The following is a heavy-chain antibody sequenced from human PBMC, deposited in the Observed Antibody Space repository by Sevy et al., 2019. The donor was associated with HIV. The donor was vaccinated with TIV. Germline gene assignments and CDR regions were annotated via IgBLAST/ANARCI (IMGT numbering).Heavy chain of an antibody. D-gene: IGHD2-2*01. CDR1: GFTFSSYG. V-gene: IGHV3-30*02. J-gene: IGHJ6*02. CDR3: AKVSPVVPAAMSPYYYCYGMDV. CDR2: IGYDGSNK. Sequence: VGSLRLSCAASGFTFSSYGMHWVRQAPGKELEWVAFIGYDGSNKYYADSVKGRFTISRDNSKNTLYLQMNSLRAEDTAVHYSAKVSPVVPAAMSPYYYCYGMDVWGQGTTVTVSS.